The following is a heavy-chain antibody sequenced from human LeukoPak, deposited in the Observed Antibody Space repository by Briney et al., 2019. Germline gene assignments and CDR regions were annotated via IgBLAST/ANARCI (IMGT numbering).Heavy chain of an antibody. CDR2: INHSGST. CDR3: AREKDFETRGYYLGY. CDR1: GGSFSDYY. Sequence: PSETLSLTCAVYGGSFSDYYWNWIRQPPGKGLEWIGEINHSGSTNYNPSLKSRVTMSVDTFKNKFSLTLSSVTAADTAVYYCAREKDFETRGYYLGYGGHGTLVTVSS. J-gene: IGHJ4*01. D-gene: IGHD3-22*01. V-gene: IGHV4-34*01.